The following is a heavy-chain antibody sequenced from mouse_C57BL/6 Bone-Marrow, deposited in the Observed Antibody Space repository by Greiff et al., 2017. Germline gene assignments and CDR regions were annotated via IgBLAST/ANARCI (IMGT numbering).Heavy chain of an antibody. CDR1: GFTFSDYG. CDR3: AKGDYAYEGAWFAY. CDR2: ISSGSSTI. Sequence: EVKLVESGGGLVKPGGSLKLSCAASGFTFSDYGMHWVRQAPEQGLKWVAYISSGSSTIYYTDTVKGRFTFSRANAKNTLFLQMTSLRSEDTAVYYSAKGDYAYEGAWFAYWGKGTLVTVSA. V-gene: IGHV5-17*01. D-gene: IGHD2-2*01. J-gene: IGHJ3*01.